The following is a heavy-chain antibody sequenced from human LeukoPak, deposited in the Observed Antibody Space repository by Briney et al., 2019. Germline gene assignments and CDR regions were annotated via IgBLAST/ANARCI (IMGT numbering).Heavy chain of an antibody. Sequence: GASVKVSCKASGYTFTGYFIHWVRQAPGQGLEWMGWINPNSGGTNYAQKFQGRVAMTRDTSISTAYMELSRLRSDDTAVYYCARGVTKDFQYWGQGTLVTVSS. V-gene: IGHV1-2*02. CDR2: INPNSGGT. J-gene: IGHJ1*01. D-gene: IGHD4-17*01. CDR3: ARGVTKDFQY. CDR1: GYTFTGYF.